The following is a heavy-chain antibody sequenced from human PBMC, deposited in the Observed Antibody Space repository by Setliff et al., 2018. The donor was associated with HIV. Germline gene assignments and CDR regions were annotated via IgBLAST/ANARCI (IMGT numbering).Heavy chain of an antibody. J-gene: IGHJ4*02. Sequence: ASVKVSCKASGDNFNNVAFNWVRQAPGQGLEWMGAIIPHFDAPQYAQKFQGRVTITADQSTSTAYMELSGLTSEDTAVYYCASPRLDWSFSHFDYWGQGTPVTVSS. V-gene: IGHV1-69*13. CDR3: ASPRLDWSFSHFDY. CDR2: IIPHFDAP. D-gene: IGHD3-9*01. CDR1: GDNFNNVA.